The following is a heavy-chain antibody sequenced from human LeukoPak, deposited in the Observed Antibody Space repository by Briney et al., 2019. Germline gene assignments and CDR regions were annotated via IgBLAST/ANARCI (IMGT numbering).Heavy chain of an antibody. CDR1: GGSISSYY. V-gene: IGHV4-59*01. CDR2: IYYSGST. Sequence: SETLSLTCTVSGGSISSYYWSWIRQPPGKGLEWIGYIYYSGSTNYHPSLKSRVTISVDTSKNQFSLKLSSVTAADTAVYYCARHPTYYYDSSGYFDPYYFDYWGQGTLVTVSS. J-gene: IGHJ4*02. CDR3: ARHPTYYYDSSGYFDPYYFDY. D-gene: IGHD3-22*01.